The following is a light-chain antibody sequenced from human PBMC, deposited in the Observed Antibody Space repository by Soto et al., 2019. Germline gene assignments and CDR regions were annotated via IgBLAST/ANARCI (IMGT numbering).Light chain of an antibody. Sequence: EIVLTQSPGTLSLSPGERATLSCRASQSVSSSYLAWYQQKPGQAPRLLIYGASSRATGIPDRFSGSGSGTAFTLTISRLEPEDFAVYYCQPYGSSPIFTFGPGTKVDIK. CDR1: QSVSSSY. CDR2: GAS. J-gene: IGKJ3*01. V-gene: IGKV3-20*01. CDR3: QPYGSSPIFT.